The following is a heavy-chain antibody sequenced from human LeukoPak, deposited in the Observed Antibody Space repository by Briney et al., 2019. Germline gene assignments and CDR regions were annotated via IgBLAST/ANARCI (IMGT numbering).Heavy chain of an antibody. V-gene: IGHV4-30-4*08. Sequence: SETLSLTCTVSGGSISSGGYYWSWIRQHPGKGLEWIGYIYYSGSTYYNPSLKSRVTISVDTSKNQFSLKLSSVTAADTAVYYCARVDYDDLYFDYWGQGTLVTVSS. CDR3: ARVDYDDLYFDY. CDR2: IYYSGST. D-gene: IGHD4-17*01. J-gene: IGHJ4*02. CDR1: GGSISSGGYY.